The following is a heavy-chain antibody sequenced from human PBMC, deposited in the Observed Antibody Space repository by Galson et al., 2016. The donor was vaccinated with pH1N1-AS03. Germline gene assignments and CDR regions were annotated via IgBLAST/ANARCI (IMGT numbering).Heavy chain of an antibody. J-gene: IGHJ4*02. CDR1: GFTFGDYA. CDR2: IRSKAYGGTT. V-gene: IGHV3-49*03. D-gene: IGHD1-20*01. CDR3: TRVTVYYFDY. Sequence: SLRLSCAAPGFTFGDYAMSWLRQAPGKGLEWVGFIRSKAYGGTTQYAASVKGRFTISRDDSKSIAYLQMNSLKTEDTAVYYCTRVTVYYFDYWGQGTLVTVSS.